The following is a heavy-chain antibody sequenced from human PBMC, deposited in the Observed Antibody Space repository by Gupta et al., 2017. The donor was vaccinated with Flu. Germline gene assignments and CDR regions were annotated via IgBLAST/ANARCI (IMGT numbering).Heavy chain of an antibody. CDR2: IFWNDEK. Sequence: QITLKESGPTLVKPTQTLTLTCTFSGFSLDTSQVGVGWIRQPPGKALEWLALIFWNDEKRYSPSLKSRLTITRDTSKNQVVLTMTNVDPVDTATYYCAHRRAPCGPTTSCFGNNWFDPWGQGTLVTVSS. D-gene: IGHD2-2*01. CDR1: GFSLDTSQVG. CDR3: AHRRAPCGPTTSCFGNNWFDP. V-gene: IGHV2-5*01. J-gene: IGHJ5*02.